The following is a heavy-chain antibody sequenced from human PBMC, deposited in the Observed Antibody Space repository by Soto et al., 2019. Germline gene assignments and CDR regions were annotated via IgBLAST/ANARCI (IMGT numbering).Heavy chain of an antibody. Sequence: ASVKVSCKASGYTFTSYAMHWVRQAPGQRLEWMGWINGGNGNTKYSQKFQGRVTITRDTSASTAYMELSSLRSEDTAVYYCARVSGRYHLAYWGQGTLVTVSS. J-gene: IGHJ4*02. V-gene: IGHV1-3*01. D-gene: IGHD6-19*01. CDR2: INGGNGNT. CDR1: GYTFTSYA. CDR3: ARVSGRYHLAY.